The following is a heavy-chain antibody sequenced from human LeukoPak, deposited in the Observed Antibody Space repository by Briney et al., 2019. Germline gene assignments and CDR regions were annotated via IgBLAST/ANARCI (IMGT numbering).Heavy chain of an antibody. CDR1: GGSFSGYY. CDR2: INHSGST. J-gene: IGHJ4*02. V-gene: IGHV4-34*01. Sequence: PSETLSLTCAVYGGSFSGYYWSWIRQPSGKGLEWIGEINHSGSTNYNPPLKSRVTISVNTSKNQFSLKLSSVTAADTAVYYCTRDNRVLINSSTNFDYWGQGTLVTVSS. CDR3: TRDNRVLINSSTNFDY. D-gene: IGHD6-6*01.